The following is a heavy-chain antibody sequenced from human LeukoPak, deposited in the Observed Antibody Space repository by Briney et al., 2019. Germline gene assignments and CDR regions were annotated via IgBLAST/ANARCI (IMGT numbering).Heavy chain of an antibody. D-gene: IGHD3-10*01. CDR3: ARAGDYGSGSCAFDR. CDR2: IRSDGST. J-gene: IGHJ3*02. V-gene: IGHV3-74*01. Sequence: QPGGSLRLSCAASGFTFSSYWMHWVRQAPGKGLVWVSRIRSDGSTTYADSVKGRFTISRDNAKNTLYLQMNSLRAEDTAGYYCARAGDYGSGSCAFDRWGQGTMVTVSS. CDR1: GFTFSSYW.